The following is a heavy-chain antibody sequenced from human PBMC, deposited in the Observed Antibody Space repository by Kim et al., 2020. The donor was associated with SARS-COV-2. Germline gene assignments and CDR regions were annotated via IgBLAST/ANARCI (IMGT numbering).Heavy chain of an antibody. CDR3: ARDRGEYDTYPYYFDY. CDR1: GGSISSYY. CDR2: IYTSGST. D-gene: IGHD3-16*01. J-gene: IGHJ4*02. Sequence: SETLSLTCTVSGGSISSYYWSWIRQPAGKGLEWIGRIYTSGSTNYNPSLKSRVTMSVDTSKNQFSLKLSSVTAADTAVYYCARDRGEYDTYPYYFDYWGQGTLVTVSS. V-gene: IGHV4-4*07.